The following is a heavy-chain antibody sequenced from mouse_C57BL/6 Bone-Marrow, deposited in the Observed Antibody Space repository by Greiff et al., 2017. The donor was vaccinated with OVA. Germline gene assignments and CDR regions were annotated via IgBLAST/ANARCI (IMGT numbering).Heavy chain of an antibody. CDR2: IWTGGGT. Sequence: VQRVESGPGLVAPSQSLSITCTVSGFSLTSYAISWVRQPPGKGLEWLGVIWTGGGTNYNSALKSRLSISKDNSKSQAFLKMNSLQTDDTARYYCARNGATAYYAMDYWGQGTSVTVSS. CDR1: GFSLTSYA. D-gene: IGHD1-2*01. V-gene: IGHV2-9-1*01. J-gene: IGHJ4*01. CDR3: ARNGATAYYAMDY.